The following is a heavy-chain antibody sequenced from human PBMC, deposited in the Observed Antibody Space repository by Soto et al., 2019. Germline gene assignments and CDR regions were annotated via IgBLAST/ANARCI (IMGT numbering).Heavy chain of an antibody. CDR2: INTGNGNT. J-gene: IGHJ6*02. D-gene: IGHD3-10*01. CDR1: GYTFTNYA. V-gene: IGHV1-3*04. Sequence: ASVKVSCKASGYTFTNYAMHWMRQAPGQRLEWMGWINTGNGNTNYAQKLQGRVTMTTDTSTSTAYMELRSLRSDDTAVYYCARPISDYYGSGVYYGMDVWGQGTTVTVSS. CDR3: ARPISDYYGSGVYYGMDV.